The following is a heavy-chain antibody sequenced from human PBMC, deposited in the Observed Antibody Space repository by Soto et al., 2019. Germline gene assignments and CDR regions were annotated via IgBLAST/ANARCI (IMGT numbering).Heavy chain of an antibody. Sequence: QVQLVQSGAEVKKPGSSVKVSCKASGGTFSSYAISWVRQAPGHGLEWMGGIIPIVGTANYAQKFQGRVTITADASTSTAYMELSSLRSEDTAVYYCASRIQQLGYNWFDPWGQGTLVTVSS. CDR1: GGTFSSYA. J-gene: IGHJ5*02. CDR3: ASRIQQLGYNWFDP. V-gene: IGHV1-69*01. D-gene: IGHD6-13*01. CDR2: IIPIVGTA.